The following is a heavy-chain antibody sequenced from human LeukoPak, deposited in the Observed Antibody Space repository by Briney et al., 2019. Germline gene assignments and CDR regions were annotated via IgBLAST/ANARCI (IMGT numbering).Heavy chain of an antibody. D-gene: IGHD3-10*01. J-gene: IGHJ5*02. CDR2: ISAYNVNT. CDR3: ARANLWIGEHWFDH. Sequence: ASVKVSFMASGYSFTIYGITWVRPAPGQGLEWMGWISAYNVNTDYAQKVQDRVTMTTDTSTSTAYMELRSLTSDDTAVYYCARANLWIGEHWFDHWGQGTLVTVSS. V-gene: IGHV1-18*01. CDR1: GYSFTIYG.